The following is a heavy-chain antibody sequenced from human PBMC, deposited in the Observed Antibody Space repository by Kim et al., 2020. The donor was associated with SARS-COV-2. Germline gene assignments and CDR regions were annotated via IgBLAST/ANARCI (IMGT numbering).Heavy chain of an antibody. J-gene: IGHJ6*02. V-gene: IGHV3-74*01. Sequence: GGSLRLSCAVSGFSVSSYWMHWVRQAPGKGLQWVSRIDSAGTTTSYADSVKGRFTISRDDAKNTLSLQMNSLRAEDTGVYYCFSSGWSMGKYYGMDVWGQGTTVTVSS. CDR2: IDSAGTTT. CDR3: FSSGWSMGKYYGMDV. D-gene: IGHD6-19*01. CDR1: GFSVSSYW.